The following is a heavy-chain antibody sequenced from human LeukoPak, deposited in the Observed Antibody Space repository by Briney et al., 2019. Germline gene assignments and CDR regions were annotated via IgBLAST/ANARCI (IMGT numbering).Heavy chain of an antibody. CDR2: IYYSGST. J-gene: IGHJ4*02. CDR3: ASHYCYDSSGYYLDY. CDR1: GGSISSYY. D-gene: IGHD3-22*01. Sequence: SETLSLTCTVSGGSISSYYWSWIRQPPGKGLEWIGYIYYSGSTNYNPSLKSRVTISVDTSKNQFSLKLSSVTAADTAVYYCASHYCYDSSGYYLDYWGQGTLVTVSS. V-gene: IGHV4-59*01.